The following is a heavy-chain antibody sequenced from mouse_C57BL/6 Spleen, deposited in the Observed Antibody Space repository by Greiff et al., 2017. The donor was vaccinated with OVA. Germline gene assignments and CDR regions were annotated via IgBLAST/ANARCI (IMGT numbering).Heavy chain of an antibody. J-gene: IGHJ2*01. CDR2: ILPGSGST. Sequence: VQLQQSGAELMKPGASVKLSCKATGYTFTGYWIEWVKQRPGHGLEWIGEILPGSGSTNYNEKIKGKATFTADTSSNTVYMQLSSLTTEDSAIYYCARLRAITTVLARDYWGQGTTLTVSS. CDR1: GYTFTGYW. D-gene: IGHD1-1*01. CDR3: ARLRAITTVLARDY. V-gene: IGHV1-9*01.